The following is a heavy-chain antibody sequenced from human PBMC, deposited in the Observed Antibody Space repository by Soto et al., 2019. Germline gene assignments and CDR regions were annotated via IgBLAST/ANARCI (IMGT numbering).Heavy chain of an antibody. Sequence: SETLSLTCTVSGGSISSGDYYWSWIRQPPGKGLEWIGYIYYSGSTNYNPSLKSRVSISVDTSKNQFSLKLSSVTAADTAVYYCARQGRGSSLTADYWGQGTLVTVSS. CDR1: GGSISSGDYY. V-gene: IGHV4-30-4*01. CDR2: IYYSGST. D-gene: IGHD3-10*01. CDR3: ARQGRGSSLTADY. J-gene: IGHJ4*02.